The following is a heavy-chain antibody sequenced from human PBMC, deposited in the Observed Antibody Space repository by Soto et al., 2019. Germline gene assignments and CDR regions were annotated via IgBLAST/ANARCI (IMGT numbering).Heavy chain of an antibody. Sequence: PVGSLRLSCAASGFTFSTYWMTWFRQAPGKGLEWVADMNQDGGEKYYVDAVKGRFTISRDNAKTSLYLQMKSLRVEDTAVYYCARVHCSPSYCYNLYYGRDVWGQGTTVTVSS. D-gene: IGHD2-2*02. CDR1: GFTFSTYW. V-gene: IGHV3-7*04. CDR2: MNQDGGEK. J-gene: IGHJ6*02. CDR3: ARVHCSPSYCYNLYYGRDV.